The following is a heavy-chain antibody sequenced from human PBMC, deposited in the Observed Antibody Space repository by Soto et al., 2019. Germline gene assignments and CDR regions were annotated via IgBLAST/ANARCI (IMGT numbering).Heavy chain of an antibody. Sequence: SETLSLTCTVSDGSMSGYYWSWIRQPPGKGLEWIGYVFSSGSTDYNPSLKSRVTILVDTSKNQLSLTLKSVTAADTAVYFCARGFTTLGSGWSYIDYWGPGSLLTVSS. J-gene: IGHJ4*02. D-gene: IGHD6-19*01. CDR2: VFSSGST. V-gene: IGHV4-59*01. CDR3: ARGFTTLGSGWSYIDY. CDR1: DGSMSGYY.